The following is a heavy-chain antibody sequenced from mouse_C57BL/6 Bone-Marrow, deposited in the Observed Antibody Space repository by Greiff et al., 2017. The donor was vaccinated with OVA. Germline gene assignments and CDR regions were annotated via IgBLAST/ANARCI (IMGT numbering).Heavy chain of an antibody. Sequence: VQVVESGAELARPGASVKLSCKASGYTFTSYGISWVKQRTGQGLEWIGEIYPRSGNTYYNEKFKGKATLTADKSSSTAYMELRSLTSEDSAVYFCARCRFWFAYWGQGTLVTVSA. V-gene: IGHV1-81*01. CDR1: GYTFTSYG. CDR2: IYPRSGNT. CDR3: ARCRFWFAY. J-gene: IGHJ3*01.